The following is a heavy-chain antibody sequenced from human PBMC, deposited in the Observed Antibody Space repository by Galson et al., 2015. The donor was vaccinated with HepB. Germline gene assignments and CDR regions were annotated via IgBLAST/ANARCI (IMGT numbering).Heavy chain of an antibody. J-gene: IGHJ6*02. CDR3: TRDFAIQDPIGDV. Sequence: SLRLSCAASGFTFGDYAMSWFRQAPGEGLEWVGFIRSKAYGGTTEYAASVKGRFTISRDDSKSIAYLQMNSLKTEDTAVYYCTRDFAIQDPIGDVWGQGTTVTVSS. CDR1: GFTFGDYA. D-gene: IGHD3-3*01. V-gene: IGHV3-49*03. CDR2: IRSKAYGGTT.